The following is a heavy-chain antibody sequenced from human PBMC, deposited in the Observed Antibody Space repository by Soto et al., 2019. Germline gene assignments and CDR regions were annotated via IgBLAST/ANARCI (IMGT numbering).Heavy chain of an antibody. CDR1: GGTFSSYA. V-gene: IGHV1-69*06. D-gene: IGHD6-6*01. J-gene: IGHJ6*02. Sequence: GASVKVSCKASGGTFSSYAISWVRQAPGQGLEWMGGIIPIFGTANYAQKFQGRVTITADKSTSTAYMELSSLRSEDTAVYYCASRGSSSSGVHYYYYGMDVWGQGTTVTVSS. CDR2: IIPIFGTA. CDR3: ASRGSSSSGVHYYYYGMDV.